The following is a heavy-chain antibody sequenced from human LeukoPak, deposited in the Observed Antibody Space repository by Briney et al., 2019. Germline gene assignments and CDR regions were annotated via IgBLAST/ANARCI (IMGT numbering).Heavy chain of an antibody. CDR2: IYTSGST. CDR3: ARGVATAGYNWFDP. V-gene: IGHV4-61*02. CDR1: GDSISSGLYS. D-gene: IGHD5-12*01. J-gene: IGHJ5*02. Sequence: SQTLSLTCNVSGDSISSGLYSWNWIRQPAGKGLEWIGRIYTSGSTNYNPSLKSRVTMSVDTSKNQFSLKLSSVTAADTAVYYCARGVATAGYNWFDPWGQGTLVTVSS.